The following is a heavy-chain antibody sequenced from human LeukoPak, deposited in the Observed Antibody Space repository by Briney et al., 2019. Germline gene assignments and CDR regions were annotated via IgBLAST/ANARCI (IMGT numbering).Heavy chain of an antibody. CDR1: RFTFSTYW. CDR2: INSDGSST. CDR3: ARDLDYGGKIGYYFDY. D-gene: IGHD4-23*01. Sequence: GGSLRLSCAASRFTFSTYWMHWVRQAPGKGLVWVSRINSDGSSTDYADSVKGRFTISRDNAKNTLYLQMNSLRAEDTAMYYCARDLDYGGKIGYYFDYWGQGTLVTVSS. J-gene: IGHJ4*02. V-gene: IGHV3-74*01.